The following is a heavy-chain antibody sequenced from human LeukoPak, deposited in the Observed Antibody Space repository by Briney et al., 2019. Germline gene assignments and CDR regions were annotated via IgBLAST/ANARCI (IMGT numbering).Heavy chain of an antibody. Sequence: SETLSLTCTVSGVSISNYYWSWIRQPPGKGLEWIGYIYYSGSTNYNPSLKSRVTISVDTSKNQFSLKLSSVTAADTAVYYCTSGTLSYYYMDVWGKGTTVTISS. V-gene: IGHV4-59*01. D-gene: IGHD1-14*01. CDR3: TSGTLSYYYMDV. CDR1: GVSISNYY. CDR2: IYYSGST. J-gene: IGHJ6*03.